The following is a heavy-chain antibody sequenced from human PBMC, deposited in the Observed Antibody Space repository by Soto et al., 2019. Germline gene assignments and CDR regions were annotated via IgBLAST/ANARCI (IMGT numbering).Heavy chain of an antibody. CDR1: GGTFSSYA. V-gene: IGHV1-69*13. J-gene: IGHJ6*02. D-gene: IGHD5-18*01. Sequence: ASVKVSCKASGGTFSSYAISWVRQAPGQGLEWMGGIIPIFGTANYAQKFQGRVTITADESTSTAYMELSSLRSEDTAVYYCASRIQLWLAPSDYYYYYGMDVWGQGTTVTVSS. CDR3: ASRIQLWLAPSDYYYYYGMDV. CDR2: IIPIFGTA.